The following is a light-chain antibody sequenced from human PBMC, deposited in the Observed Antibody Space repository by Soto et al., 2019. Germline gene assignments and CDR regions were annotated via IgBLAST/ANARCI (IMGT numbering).Light chain of an antibody. CDR2: KVS. V-gene: IGKV2-30*02. CDR1: QSLVHSDGNTY. J-gene: IGKJ2*01. CDR3: MQGTHWPYT. Sequence: DVVMTQSPLSLPVTLGQPASISCRSSQSLVHSDGNTYLNWYQQRPGQSPRRLIYKVSNRDSGVPERFSGSASRSDFTLKISRVEAEDVGVYYCMQGTHWPYTFGQGTKLEIK.